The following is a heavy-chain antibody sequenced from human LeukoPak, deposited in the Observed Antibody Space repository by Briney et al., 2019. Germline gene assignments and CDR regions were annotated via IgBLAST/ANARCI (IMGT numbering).Heavy chain of an antibody. J-gene: IGHJ4*02. D-gene: IGHD5-18*01. V-gene: IGHV3-11*01. CDR3: ASRFGYSYGYPFDY. CDR1: GFTFSDCY. Sequence: PGGSLRLSCAASGFTFSDCYMSWIRQAPGKGLEWVSYISSSGSTIYYADSVKGRFTISRDNAKNSLYLQMNSLRAEDTAVYYCASRFGYSYGYPFDYWGQGTLVTVSS. CDR2: ISSSGSTI.